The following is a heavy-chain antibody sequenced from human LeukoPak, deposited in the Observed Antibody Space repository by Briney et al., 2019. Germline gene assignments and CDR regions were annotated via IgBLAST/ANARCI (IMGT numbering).Heavy chain of an antibody. CDR2: INPNSGGT. J-gene: IGHJ4*02. CDR3: ARDRDEAYDFWSGYSSPFDY. Sequence: ASVKVSCKASGYTFTGYYMHWVRQAPGQGLEWMGWINPNSGGTNYAQKFQGRVTMTRDTSISTAYMELSRLRSDDTAVYYCARDRDEAYDFWSGYSSPFDYWGQGTLVTVSS. D-gene: IGHD3-3*01. V-gene: IGHV1-2*02. CDR1: GYTFTGYY.